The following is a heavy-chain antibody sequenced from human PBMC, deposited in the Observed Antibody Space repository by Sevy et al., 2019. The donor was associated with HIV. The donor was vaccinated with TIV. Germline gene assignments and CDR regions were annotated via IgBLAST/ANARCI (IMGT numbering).Heavy chain of an antibody. Sequence: SETLSLTCTVSGGSISSSSYYWGWIRQPPGKGLEWIGSIFYSGSTYYNPSLKSRVTISVDTSKNQFSLKLNSVTAPDTAVYYCARHAHITMIVTWGQGTLVTVSS. CDR3: ARHAHITMIVT. CDR2: IFYSGST. J-gene: IGHJ5*02. V-gene: IGHV4-39*01. D-gene: IGHD3-22*01. CDR1: GGSISSSSYY.